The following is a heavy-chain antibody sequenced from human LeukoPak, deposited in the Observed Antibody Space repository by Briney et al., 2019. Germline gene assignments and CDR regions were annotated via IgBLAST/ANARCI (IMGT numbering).Heavy chain of an antibody. V-gene: IGHV3-7*01. J-gene: IGHJ6*02. CDR1: GFTFTSCA. D-gene: IGHD4-23*01. CDR3: ARDYGGNSGPLDYYGMDV. CDR2: IKQDGSEK. Sequence: GGSLRLSCAASGFTFTSCALSWVRQAPGKGLEWVANIKQDGSEKYYVDSVKGRFTISRDNAKNSLYLQMNSLRAEDTAVYYCARDYGGNSGPLDYYGMDVWGQGTTVTVSS.